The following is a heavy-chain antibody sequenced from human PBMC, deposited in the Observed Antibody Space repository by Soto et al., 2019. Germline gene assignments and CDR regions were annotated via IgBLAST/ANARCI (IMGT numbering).Heavy chain of an antibody. CDR3: ARGGTSTYYYDAFHI. Sequence: EASVKVSCKASGYTFTSFRINWVRQAPGQGLEWMGWISAYNGNTNYAQKLQGRVTMSTDTSTSTAYMEVRSLRSDDTAVYYCARGGTSTYYYDAFHIWGQGTVVTVS. CDR1: GYTFTSFR. D-gene: IGHD3-22*01. V-gene: IGHV1-18*01. CDR2: ISAYNGNT. J-gene: IGHJ3*02.